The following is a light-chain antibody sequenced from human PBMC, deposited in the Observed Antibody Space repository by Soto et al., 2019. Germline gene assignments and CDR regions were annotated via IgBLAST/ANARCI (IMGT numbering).Light chain of an antibody. Sequence: EIVLTQSPGTLSLSPGETATLSCRASQPVSSGYLAWYQQKPGQSPTLLIYGASYRPAGTPDRFSGSGFGTDFTLTISRLEPEDFAVYYCQQNSNSCTFGQGTKVEIK. CDR3: QQNSNSCT. V-gene: IGKV3-20*01. CDR2: GAS. CDR1: QPVSSGY. J-gene: IGKJ1*01.